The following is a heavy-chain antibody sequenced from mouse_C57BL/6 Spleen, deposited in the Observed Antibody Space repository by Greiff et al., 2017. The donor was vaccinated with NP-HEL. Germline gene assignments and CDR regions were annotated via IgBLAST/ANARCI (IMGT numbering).Heavy chain of an antibody. CDR1: GFSLTSYG. V-gene: IGHV2-9*01. CDR3: AKRGITTVVAEGAMDY. Sequence: QVQLKESGPGLVAPSQSLSITCTVSGFSLTSYGVDWVRQTPGKGLEWLGVIWGGGSTNYNSALMSRLSISTDNSKSQVFLKMNSRQTDDTAMYYCAKRGITTVVAEGAMDYWGQGTSVTVSS. J-gene: IGHJ4*01. CDR2: IWGGGST. D-gene: IGHD1-1*01.